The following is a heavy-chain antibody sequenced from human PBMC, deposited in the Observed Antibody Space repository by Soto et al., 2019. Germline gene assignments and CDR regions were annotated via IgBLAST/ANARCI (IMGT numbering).Heavy chain of an antibody. D-gene: IGHD3-22*01. V-gene: IGHV3-21*01. CDR1: GFTFSSYS. Sequence: EVQLVESGGGLVKSGGSLRLSCAASGFTFSSYSMNWVRQAPGKGLEWVSSISSSSSYIYYADSVKGRFTISRDNAKTSLYLQMNSLGAEDTAVYYCARGYHYYDSSGYDKWDAFDIWGQGTMVTVSS. CDR3: ARGYHYYDSSGYDKWDAFDI. J-gene: IGHJ3*02. CDR2: ISSSSSYI.